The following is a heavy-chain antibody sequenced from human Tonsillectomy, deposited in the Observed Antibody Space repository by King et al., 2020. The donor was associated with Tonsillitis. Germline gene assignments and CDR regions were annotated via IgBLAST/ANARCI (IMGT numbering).Heavy chain of an antibody. D-gene: IGHD4-17*01. V-gene: IGHV4-38-2*02. CDR1: GYSISSGYY. CDR3: ARDDGDSYFDY. J-gene: IGHJ4*02. CDR2: IYHSGST. Sequence: QLQESGPGLVKPSETLSLTCAVSGYSISSGYYWGWIRQPPGKGLEWIGSIYHSGSTYYKPSLKRRVTISLDTSKNHFSLKLSSVTAADTAVYYCARDDGDSYFDYWRQGTLVTVSS.